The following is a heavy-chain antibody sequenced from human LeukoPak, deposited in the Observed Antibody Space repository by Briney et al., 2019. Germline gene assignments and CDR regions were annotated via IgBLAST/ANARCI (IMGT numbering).Heavy chain of an antibody. Sequence: ASVKVSCKAAGYTFTSYYMHWVRQARGQGLEWMGIINPSGGSTSYAQKFQGRVTMTRDTSTSTVYMELSSLRSEDTAVYYCARMDNWNDPFDYWGQGTLVTVSS. J-gene: IGHJ4*02. CDR1: GYTFTSYY. CDR3: ARMDNWNDPFDY. V-gene: IGHV1-46*01. CDR2: INPSGGST. D-gene: IGHD1-20*01.